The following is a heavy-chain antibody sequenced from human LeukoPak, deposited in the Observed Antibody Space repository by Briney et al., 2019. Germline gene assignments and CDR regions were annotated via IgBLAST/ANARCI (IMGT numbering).Heavy chain of an antibody. J-gene: IGHJ4*02. D-gene: IGHD1-1*01. Sequence: SETLSLTCTVSGGSIRSYYWSWIRQPPGKGLEWIGYIYYSGSTNYNPSLKSRVSISVDTSKNQFSLKLSSVTAADTAVYYCARGRYTFDYWGQGTLVTVSS. CDR1: GGSIRSYY. CDR3: ARGRYTFDY. V-gene: IGHV4-59*01. CDR2: IYYSGST.